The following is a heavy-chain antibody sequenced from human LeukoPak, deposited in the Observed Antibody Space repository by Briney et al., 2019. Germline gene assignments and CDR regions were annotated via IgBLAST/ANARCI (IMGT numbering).Heavy chain of an antibody. CDR2: ISWNSGSI. CDR3: AKDYTAMVRGVDY. V-gene: IGHV3-9*01. J-gene: IGHJ4*02. CDR1: GFTFDDYA. D-gene: IGHD5-18*01. Sequence: GRSLRLSCAASGFTFDDYAMHWVRQVPGKGLEWASGISWNSGSIGYADSVKGRFTISRDNARNSLYLQMNSLRAEDTALYYCAKDYTAMVRGVDYWGQGTLVTVSS.